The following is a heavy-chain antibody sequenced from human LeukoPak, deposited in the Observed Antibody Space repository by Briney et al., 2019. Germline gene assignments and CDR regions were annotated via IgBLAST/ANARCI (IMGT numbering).Heavy chain of an antibody. CDR2: ISGSGGST. CDR1: GFTFSSYA. V-gene: IGHV3-23*01. D-gene: IGHD6-13*01. Sequence: GGSLRLSCAASGFTFSSYATSWVRQAPGKGLEWVSAISGSGGSTYYADSVKGRFTISRDNSKNTLYLQMNSLRAEDTAVYYCAKVRQQVVRWYFDYWGQGTLVTVSS. J-gene: IGHJ4*02. CDR3: AKVRQQVVRWYFDY.